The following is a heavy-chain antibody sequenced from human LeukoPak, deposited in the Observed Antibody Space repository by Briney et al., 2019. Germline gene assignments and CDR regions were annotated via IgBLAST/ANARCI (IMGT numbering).Heavy chain of an antibody. J-gene: IGHJ4*02. CDR3: ARGPYSRDNFDY. CDR2: IKQDGSEE. CDR1: GFILSDYW. V-gene: IGHV3-7*03. Sequence: GGSLRLSCAASGFILSDYWMSWVRQAPGKGLEWLADIKQDGSEEYYVDSVKGRFTISRDNAKNSLFLQMNSLRAEDTAVYYCARGPYSRDNFDYWGQGTLVTVSS. D-gene: IGHD6-13*01.